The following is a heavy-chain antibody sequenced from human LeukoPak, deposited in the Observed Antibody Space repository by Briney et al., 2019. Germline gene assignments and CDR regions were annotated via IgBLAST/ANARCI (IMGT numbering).Heavy chain of an antibody. J-gene: IGHJ4*02. Sequence: ASVKVSCKASGYTFTSYGISWVRQAPGQGLEGMGWISAYNGNTNYAQKLQGRVTMTTGTSTSTAYMELRSLRSDDMAVYYCARVGGSGWTKGYFDYWGQGTLVTVSS. D-gene: IGHD6-19*01. V-gene: IGHV1-18*03. CDR2: ISAYNGNT. CDR1: GYTFTSYG. CDR3: ARVGGSGWTKGYFDY.